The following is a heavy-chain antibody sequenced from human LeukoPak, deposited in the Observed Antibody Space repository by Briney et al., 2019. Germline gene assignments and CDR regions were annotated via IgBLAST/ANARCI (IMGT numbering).Heavy chain of an antibody. Sequence: SEALFLTCCFPGDYLTTNRYWSGWIRQSPGKGLEWIGSIYSSGNSYYNPSLKRRATISPDPSKNQDSQRLTSLTAPDTAVYYCARRGICDLQIGNGFVPWGQGILVTVSS. CDR3: ARRGICDLQIGNGFVP. J-gene: IGHJ5*02. CDR1: GDYLTTNRYW. V-gene: IGHV4-39*01. D-gene: IGHD3-16*01. CDR2: IYSSGNS.